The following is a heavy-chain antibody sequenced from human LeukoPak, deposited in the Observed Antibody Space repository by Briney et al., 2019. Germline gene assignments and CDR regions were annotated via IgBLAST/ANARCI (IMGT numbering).Heavy chain of an antibody. Sequence: SETLSLTCTVSGGSISSYYWSWIRQPAGKGLEWIRRIYTSGSTNYNPSLKSRVTMSVDTPKNQFSLKLSSVTAADTAVYYCARVSFDTYYDFWSGSDPYYYYYMDVWGKGTTVTVSS. CDR2: IYTSGST. V-gene: IGHV4-4*07. J-gene: IGHJ6*03. CDR3: ARVSFDTYYDFWSGSDPYYYYYMDV. D-gene: IGHD3-3*01. CDR1: GGSISSYY.